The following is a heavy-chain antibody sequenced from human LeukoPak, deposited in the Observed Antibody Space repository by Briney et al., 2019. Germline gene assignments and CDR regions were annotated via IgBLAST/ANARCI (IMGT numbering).Heavy chain of an antibody. V-gene: IGHV4-59*08. D-gene: IGHD3-22*01. CDR2: VYYSGSA. CDR1: GGSISSHS. CDR3: ASYYYDSSGYFSGMDV. J-gene: IGHJ6*02. Sequence: SETLSLTCTVSGGSISSHSWSWIRQPPGKGLEWIGYVYYSGSANSNPSLKSRVSVDTSKNQYSLKLSSVTAADTAVYYCASYYYDSSGYFSGMDVWGQGTTVTVSS.